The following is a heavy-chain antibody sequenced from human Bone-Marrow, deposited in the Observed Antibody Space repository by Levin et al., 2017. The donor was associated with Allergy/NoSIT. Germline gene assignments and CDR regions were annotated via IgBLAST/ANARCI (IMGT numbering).Heavy chain of an antibody. V-gene: IGHV1-2*02. D-gene: IGHD4-17*01. CDR3: AGVYGDYEVFRFDY. J-gene: IGHJ4*02. CDR2: INPNSGGT. CDR1: GYTFTGYY. Sequence: AASVKVSCKASGYTFTGYYMHWVRQAPGQGLEWMGWINPNSGGTNYAQKFQGRVTMTRDTSISTAYMELSRLRSDDTAVYYCAGVYGDYEVFRFDYWGQGTLVTVSS.